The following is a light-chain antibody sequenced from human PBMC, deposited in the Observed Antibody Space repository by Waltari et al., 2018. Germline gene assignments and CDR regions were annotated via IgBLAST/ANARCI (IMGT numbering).Light chain of an antibody. Sequence: QSVLTQPPSVSGAPGQRVTISCTGSRSNIGADYDVPWYQPLPGTAPKLPLYGNKNRPSGVPDRFSGSKSGTSASLAITGLQPEDEADYYCQSSDSSLSAHVLFGTGTKLTVL. J-gene: IGLJ2*01. CDR1: RSNIGADYD. CDR3: QSSDSSLSAHVL. V-gene: IGLV1-40*01. CDR2: GNK.